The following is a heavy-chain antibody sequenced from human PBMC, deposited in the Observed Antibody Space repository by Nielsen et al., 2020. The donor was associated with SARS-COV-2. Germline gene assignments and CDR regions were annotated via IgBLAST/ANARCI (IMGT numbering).Heavy chain of an antibody. V-gene: IGHV4-34*01. Sequence: SETLSLTCAVYGGSFSGYYWSWIRQPPGKGLEWIGEINHSGSTNYNPSLKSRVTISVDTSKTQFSLKLSSVTAADTAVYYCAIPHCSSTSCPAYYGMDVWGQGTTVTVSS. D-gene: IGHD2-2*01. CDR2: INHSGST. J-gene: IGHJ6*02. CDR3: AIPHCSSTSCPAYYGMDV. CDR1: GGSFSGYY.